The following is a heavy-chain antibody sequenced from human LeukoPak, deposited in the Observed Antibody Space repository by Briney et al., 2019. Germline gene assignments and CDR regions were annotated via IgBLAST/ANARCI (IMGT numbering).Heavy chain of an antibody. V-gene: IGHV3-74*03. CDR2: ISSDGRST. J-gene: IGHJ4*02. CDR1: GFTFINHW. D-gene: IGHD4-11*01. Sequence: GSLTLTFLASGFTFINHWMNWIRQAPGKGVVWISRISSDGRSTSYAPSVQGRFTVSRDNAKNTVSLQMNSLRADDTAVYYCAREESTTVAFYFDHWGQGTLVPVSS. CDR3: AREESTTVAFYFDH.